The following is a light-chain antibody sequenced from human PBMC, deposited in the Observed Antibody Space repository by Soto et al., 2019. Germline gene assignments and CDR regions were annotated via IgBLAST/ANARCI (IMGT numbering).Light chain of an antibody. CDR3: YYFGMSSWV. V-gene: IGLV1-40*01. J-gene: IGLJ3*02. CDR2: GNS. CDR1: SSNIGAGFD. Sequence: QSVLTQPPSVSGAPGQRVTISCTGSSSNIGAGFDVHWYQQLPGTAPKLLIFGNSNRPSGVPDRFSGSKSGTSASLAITGVQDEDEADYYCYYFGMSSWVFGGGTQLTVL.